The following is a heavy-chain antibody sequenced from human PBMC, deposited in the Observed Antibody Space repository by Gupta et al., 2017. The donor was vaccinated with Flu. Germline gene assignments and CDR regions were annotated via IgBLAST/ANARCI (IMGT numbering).Heavy chain of an antibody. J-gene: IGHJ4*02. CDR1: TGYY. Sequence: TGYYMHWVRQAPGQGLEGMGWINPKSGGTNYAQKVQGRVTMTRDTASRTAYMELRRLRSEDTAVYYCARGGRIKIWPIDYGGQGTLVTVSS. CDR3: ARGGRIKIWPIDY. V-gene: IGHV1-2*02. D-gene: IGHD5-18*01. CDR2: INPKSGGT.